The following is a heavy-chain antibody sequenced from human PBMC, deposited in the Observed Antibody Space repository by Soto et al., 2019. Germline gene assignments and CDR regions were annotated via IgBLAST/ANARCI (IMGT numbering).Heavy chain of an antibody. CDR2: ITPDGSAT. J-gene: IGHJ4*02. CDR3: ARAGYCGPGCYYYFDY. CDR1: GSTFGSYW. Sequence: PGGSLRLSCAVSGSTFGSYWMNWVRLIPGKGLEWVAYITPDGSATYYVDSVKGRFTISRDNTKNSLYLQMNSLRVEDTSVYYCARAGYCGPGCYYYFDYWGQGTLVTVSS. V-gene: IGHV3-7*01. D-gene: IGHD2-21*02.